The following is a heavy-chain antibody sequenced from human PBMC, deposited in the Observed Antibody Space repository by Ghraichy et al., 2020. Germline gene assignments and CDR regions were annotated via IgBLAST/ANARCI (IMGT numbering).Heavy chain of an antibody. Sequence: GGSLRLSCAASGFTVSSNYMSWVRQAPGKGLEWVAVIYSGGSTYYADSVKGRFTISRDNSKNTLYLQMNSLGAEDTALYYCARDVSSDYFDYWGQGTLVTVSS. J-gene: IGHJ4*02. D-gene: IGHD3-10*02. V-gene: IGHV3-53*01. CDR2: IYSGGST. CDR1: GFTVSSNY. CDR3: ARDVSSDYFDY.